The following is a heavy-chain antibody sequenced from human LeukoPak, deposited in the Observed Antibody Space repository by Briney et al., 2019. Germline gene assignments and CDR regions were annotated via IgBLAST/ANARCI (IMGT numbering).Heavy chain of an antibody. D-gene: IGHD4-17*01. J-gene: IGHJ4*02. CDR2: ISHSSSTI. CDR3: ARDRLHYGEYEKTFDY. V-gene: IGHV3-48*01. CDR1: GFTFSSYS. Sequence: GGSPRLSCAASGFTFSSYSMNWVRQAPGEGLEWVSYISHSSSTIYYADSVKGRFTISRDNAKKSLYLQMNSLRAEDSAVYYCARDRLHYGEYEKTFDYWGQGTLVTVSS.